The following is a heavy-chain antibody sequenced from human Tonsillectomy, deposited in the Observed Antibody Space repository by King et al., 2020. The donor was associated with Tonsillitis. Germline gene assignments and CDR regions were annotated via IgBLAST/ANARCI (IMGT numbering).Heavy chain of an antibody. D-gene: IGHD1-26*01. CDR3: CGGGFSWVQH. CDR2: IYYSGST. CDR1: GGSISSGGYY. J-gene: IGHJ1*01. Sequence: VQLQESGPGLVKPSQTLSLTCTVSGGSISSGGYYWSWIRQHPGKGLGGIGYIYYSGSTYYNPSLKSRVTISVDTSKKQFSLKLSSVTAADTAVYYCCGGGFSWVQHWGQGTLVTVSS. V-gene: IGHV4-31*03.